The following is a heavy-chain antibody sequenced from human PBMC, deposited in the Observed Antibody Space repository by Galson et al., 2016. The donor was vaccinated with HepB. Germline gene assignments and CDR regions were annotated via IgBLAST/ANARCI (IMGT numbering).Heavy chain of an antibody. Sequence: SETLSLTCGVSGDSINSSNWWTWVRQPPGKGLEWIGEIHHSGSTNYNPSLKSRVTMSVDMSKNQFSLQLKSVTADDTATYYCARVLGFTMVRGVLDYWGQGTPVTVSS. J-gene: IGHJ4*02. V-gene: IGHV4-4*02. CDR3: ARVLGFTMVRGVLDY. CDR2: IHHSGST. CDR1: GDSINSSNW. D-gene: IGHD3-10*01.